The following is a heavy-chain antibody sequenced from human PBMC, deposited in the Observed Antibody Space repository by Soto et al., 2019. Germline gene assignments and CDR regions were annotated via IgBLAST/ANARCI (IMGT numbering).Heavy chain of an antibody. D-gene: IGHD6-13*01. V-gene: IGHV4-61*01. J-gene: IGHJ5*02. CDR3: ARGNIAASGTKFDP. CDR2: IYYSGNI. CDR1: GDSVTSRSYY. Sequence: QVQLQESGPGLVKPSETLSLTCTVSGDSVTSRSYYWTWVRQPPGKGLEWVGYIYYSGNINYNPSLKSRFTTSVDTSTNQFSLKLTSVTAADTAIYYCARGNIAASGTKFDPWGQGILVTVSS.